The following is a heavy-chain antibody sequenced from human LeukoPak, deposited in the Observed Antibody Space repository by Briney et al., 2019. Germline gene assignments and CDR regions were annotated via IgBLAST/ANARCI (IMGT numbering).Heavy chain of an antibody. Sequence: GGSLRPSCEASGFTVSSNYMSWFRQAPGKGLEWSSVIYSGGSTYYADSVKGRFTISRDNSKNTLYLQMNSPRAEDTAVYYCARGRYNWNDVSYYFDYWGQGTLVTVSS. J-gene: IGHJ4*02. CDR3: ARGRYNWNDVSYYFDY. CDR2: IYSGGST. CDR1: GFTVSSNY. V-gene: IGHV3-53*01. D-gene: IGHD1-20*01.